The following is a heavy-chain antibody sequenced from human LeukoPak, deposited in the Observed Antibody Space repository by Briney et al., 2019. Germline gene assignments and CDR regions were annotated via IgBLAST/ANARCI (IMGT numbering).Heavy chain of an antibody. Sequence: SQTLSLTCTVSGGSINSDSYYWTWIRQPAGKGLEWIGRIYTTGSPNYNPSLKSRVTISIDTSKNQFSLKLSSVSAADTAIYYCARDRGISTARGVPSWFDPWSQGTLVTVSS. CDR1: GGSINSDSYY. CDR2: IYTTGSP. D-gene: IGHD3-10*01. CDR3: ARDRGISTARGVPSWFDP. V-gene: IGHV4-61*02. J-gene: IGHJ5*02.